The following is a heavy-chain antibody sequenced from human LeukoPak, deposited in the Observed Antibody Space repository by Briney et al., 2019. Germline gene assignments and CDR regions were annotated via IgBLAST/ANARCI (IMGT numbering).Heavy chain of an antibody. CDR2: IYWNGGE. J-gene: IGHJ4*02. CDR1: GFSLSTSGVG. D-gene: IGHD3-10*01. V-gene: IGHV2-5*01. Sequence: ESGPTLGNPPPTLTLTCTFSGFSLSTSGVGVGWIRQPPVKALEWLAVIYWNGGERYSPSLKSRLTITKDTSKNQVVLTMTNMDPVDTATYYYGHRGNYASWSYSSHCDNWGQGTLVTVSS. CDR3: GHRGNYASWSYSSHCDN.